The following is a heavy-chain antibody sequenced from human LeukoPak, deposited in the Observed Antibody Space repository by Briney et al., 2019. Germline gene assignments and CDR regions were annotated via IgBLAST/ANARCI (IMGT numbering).Heavy chain of an antibody. D-gene: IGHD3-10*01. J-gene: IGHJ3*02. Sequence: SETLSLTCTVSGGSISTANYYWGWIRQPPGKGLEWIGNIFYSGSTSYYSPSLKSRVTISLDTSRNHFSLKLNSVTAADTAVYYCAKSNGYGLVDIWGQGTMVTVSS. CDR2: IFYSGSTS. CDR1: GGSISTANYY. V-gene: IGHV4-39*07. CDR3: AKSNGYGLVDI.